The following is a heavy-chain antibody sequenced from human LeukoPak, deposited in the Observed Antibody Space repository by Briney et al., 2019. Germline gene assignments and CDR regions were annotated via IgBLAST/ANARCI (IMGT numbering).Heavy chain of an antibody. D-gene: IGHD2-21*01. V-gene: IGHV4-59*01. CDR1: GGSISSYY. CDR3: AREVRYYYYMDV. Sequence: SETLSLTCTVSGGSISSYYWSWIRQPPGKGLEWIGYIYYSGSTNYNPSLKSRVTISVDTSKNQFSLKLSSVTAADTAVYYCAREVRYYYYMDVWGKGTTVTVSS. J-gene: IGHJ6*03. CDR2: IYYSGST.